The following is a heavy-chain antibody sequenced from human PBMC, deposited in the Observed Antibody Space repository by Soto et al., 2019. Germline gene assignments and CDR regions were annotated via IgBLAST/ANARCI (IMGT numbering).Heavy chain of an antibody. V-gene: IGHV4-59*01. CDR1: GGSISSYY. CDR3: ARAVFPDWFDP. J-gene: IGHJ5*02. D-gene: IGHD6-19*01. Sequence: SETLSLTCTVSGGSISSYYWSWIRQPPGKGLEWIGYIYYSGSTNYNPSLKSRVTISVDTSKNQFSLKLSSVTAADTAVYYCARAVFPDWFDPWGQGTLVTVSS. CDR2: IYYSGST.